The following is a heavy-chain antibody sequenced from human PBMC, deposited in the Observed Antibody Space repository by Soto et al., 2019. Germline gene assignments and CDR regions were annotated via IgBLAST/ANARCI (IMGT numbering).Heavy chain of an antibody. D-gene: IGHD3-16*01. CDR3: ARTTFPGKPFDY. Sequence: GSGPTLVNPTQTLTLTCTFSGFSLTTSDMCVNWIRQPPGKALEWLALIDWDDNKYYSTSLQTRLTISKATSKNQVVLTLTNMDPMDTATYYCARTTFPGKPFDYWGQGTLVTVS. J-gene: IGHJ4*02. CDR2: IDWDDNK. V-gene: IGHV2-70*01. CDR1: GFSLTTSDMC.